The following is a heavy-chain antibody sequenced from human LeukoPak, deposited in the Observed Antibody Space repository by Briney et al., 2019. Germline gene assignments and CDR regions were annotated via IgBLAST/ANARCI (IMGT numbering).Heavy chain of an antibody. CDR3: ITMVRGESDFDY. CDR1: GYTFTSYD. J-gene: IGHJ4*02. V-gene: IGHV1-8*01. D-gene: IGHD3-10*01. Sequence: ASVTVSCKASGYTFTSYDINWVRQATGQGLEWMGWMNPNSGNTGYAQKFQGRVTMTRNTSISTAYMELSSLRSEDTAVYYCITMVRGESDFDYWGQGTLVTVSS. CDR2: MNPNSGNT.